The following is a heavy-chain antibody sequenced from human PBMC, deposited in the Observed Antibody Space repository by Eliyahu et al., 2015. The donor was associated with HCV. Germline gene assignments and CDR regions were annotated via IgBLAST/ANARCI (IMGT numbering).Heavy chain of an antibody. CDR2: ISSSSSYI. J-gene: IGHJ4*02. CDR1: GFPFSSYS. V-gene: IGHV3-21*01. Sequence: EVQLVESGGGLVKPGGSLRLSCAASGFPFSSYSMNWVRQAPGKGLGWVSSISSSSSYIYYADSVKGRFTISRDNAKNSLYLQMNSLRAEDTAVYYCARDLDYYDSSGHDYWGQGTLVTVSS. D-gene: IGHD3-22*01. CDR3: ARDLDYYDSSGHDY.